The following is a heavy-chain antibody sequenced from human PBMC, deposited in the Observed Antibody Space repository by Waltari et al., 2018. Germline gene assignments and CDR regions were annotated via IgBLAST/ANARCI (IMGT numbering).Heavy chain of an antibody. CDR3: ALMGVVPAATPFDY. V-gene: IGHV4-39*01. CDR2: IYYSGST. J-gene: IGHJ4*02. D-gene: IGHD2-2*01. CDR1: GGSISSSSYY. Sequence: QLQLQESGPGLVKPSETLSLTCTVSGGSISSSSYYWGWIRQPPGKGLEWIGSIYYSGSTDYNPSRKSRVTISVDTSKNQFSLKLSAVTAADTAVYYCALMGVVPAATPFDYWGQGTLVTVSS.